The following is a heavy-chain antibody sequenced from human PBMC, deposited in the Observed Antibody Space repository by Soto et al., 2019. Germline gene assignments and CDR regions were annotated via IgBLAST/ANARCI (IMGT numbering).Heavy chain of an antibody. J-gene: IGHJ5*02. CDR2: MHFGGSF. CDR1: GASVSHGY. V-gene: IGHV4-59*02. D-gene: IGHD3-22*01. Sequence: QMQLQASGPGLVKPSETLSLTCNVSGASVSHGYWSWIRQPPGKALEWIGFMHFGGSFNYNPSLTRRATISVETSKNQFSMKLTSVPASDTAVYYCARSYYDSTGFAVDPWGQGTLVTVSS. CDR3: ARSYYDSTGFAVDP.